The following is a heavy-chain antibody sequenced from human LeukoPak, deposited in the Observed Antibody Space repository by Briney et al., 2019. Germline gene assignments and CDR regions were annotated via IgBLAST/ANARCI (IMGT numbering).Heavy chain of an antibody. CDR1: GGFISSSSYY. J-gene: IGHJ5*01. D-gene: IGHD1-1*01. CDR3: ARDRTGNNWFDP. Sequence: PSETLSLTCTVSGGFISSSSYYWGWIRQPPGKGLEWIGYIYYSGSTNYNPSLSNRVTISVDTSKNQFSLRLSSVTAADTAVYYCARDRTGNNWFDPWGQGTLVTVSS. V-gene: IGHV4-61*01. CDR2: IYYSGST.